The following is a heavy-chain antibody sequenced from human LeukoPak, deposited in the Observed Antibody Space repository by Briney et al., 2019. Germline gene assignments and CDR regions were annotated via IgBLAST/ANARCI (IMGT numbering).Heavy chain of an antibody. CDR2: IYSGGTT. D-gene: IGHD6-13*01. J-gene: IGHJ4*02. Sequence: PGGSLRLSCAASGFTVSSNCMSWVRQAPGKGLEWVSVIYSGGTTFYADSVKGRFTISRDNSKNTLYLQMNSLRAEDTAVYYCARDVYAAAGPYYFDYWGQGTLVTVSS. CDR1: GFTVSSNC. CDR3: ARDVYAAAGPYYFDY. V-gene: IGHV3-66*01.